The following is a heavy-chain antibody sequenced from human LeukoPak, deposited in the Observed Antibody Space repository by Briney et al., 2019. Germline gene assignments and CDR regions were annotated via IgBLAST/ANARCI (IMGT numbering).Heavy chain of an antibody. Sequence: PGRSLRLSCAASGFTLSSYAMHWVRQAPGKGLEWVAVISYDGSNKYYTDSVKGRFTISRDNSKNTLYLQMNSLRAEDTAVYYFARLRNVGGTIDYWGQGTLVTVSS. J-gene: IGHJ4*02. V-gene: IGHV3-30*04. D-gene: IGHD1-1*01. CDR2: ISYDGSNK. CDR1: GFTLSSYA. CDR3: ARLRNVGGTIDY.